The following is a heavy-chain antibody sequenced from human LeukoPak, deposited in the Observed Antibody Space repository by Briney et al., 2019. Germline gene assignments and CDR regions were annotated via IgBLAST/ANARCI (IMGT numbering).Heavy chain of an antibody. V-gene: IGHV3-30*01. J-gene: IGHJ4*02. Sequence: GRSLRLSCAASGFTFSSYAMHWVRQAPGKGLEWVAVISYDGSNKYYADSVKGRFTISRDNSKNTLYLQMNSLRAEDTAVYYCATDYYDSSGQSGYLDYWGQGTLVTVSS. CDR1: GFTFSSYA. CDR2: ISYDGSNK. D-gene: IGHD3-22*01. CDR3: ATDYYDSSGQSGYLDY.